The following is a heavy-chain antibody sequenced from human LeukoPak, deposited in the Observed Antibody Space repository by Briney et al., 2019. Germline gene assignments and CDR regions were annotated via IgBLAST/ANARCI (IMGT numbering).Heavy chain of an antibody. J-gene: IGHJ4*02. CDR2: INHSGST. V-gene: IGHV4-34*01. Sequence: SETLSLTCAVYGGPFSGYYWSWIRQPPGKGLEWIGEINHSGSTNYNPSLKSRVTISVDTSKNQFSLKLSSVTAADTAVYYCARRGPYYDFWSGYLNFDYWGQGTLVTVSS. CDR3: ARRGPYYDFWSGYLNFDY. CDR1: GGPFSGYY. D-gene: IGHD3-3*01.